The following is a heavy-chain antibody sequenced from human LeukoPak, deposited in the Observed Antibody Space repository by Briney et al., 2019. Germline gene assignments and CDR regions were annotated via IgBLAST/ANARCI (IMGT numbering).Heavy chain of an antibody. CDR1: GGSLSPYY. CDR3: ARDSSLGSGPLDGFDI. D-gene: IGHD3-10*01. J-gene: IGHJ3*02. V-gene: IGHV4-34*11. Sequence: SETLSLTCAIYGGSLSPYYCSWIRQPPGKGLEFIASIYHSGSTYYNSPLKSRVTISVDTSKNQFSLNLNSVTAADTALYYCARDSSLGSGPLDGFDIWGQGTLVTVSS. CDR2: IYHSGST.